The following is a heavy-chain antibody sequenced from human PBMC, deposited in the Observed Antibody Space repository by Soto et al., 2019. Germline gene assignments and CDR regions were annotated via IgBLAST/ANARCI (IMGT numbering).Heavy chain of an antibody. Sequence: ASVKVSCKASGYTFSTYAMHWVRQAPGQSLEWMGWLNGGTGQTRYSQKFQDRVIITRDTSASTGYMELSSLTSEDTAVYYCARGKGMEENYFYYGLDIWGQGTTVTAP. CDR2: LNGGTGQT. D-gene: IGHD1-1*01. CDR3: ARGKGMEENYFYYGLDI. J-gene: IGHJ6*02. V-gene: IGHV1-3*01. CDR1: GYTFSTYA.